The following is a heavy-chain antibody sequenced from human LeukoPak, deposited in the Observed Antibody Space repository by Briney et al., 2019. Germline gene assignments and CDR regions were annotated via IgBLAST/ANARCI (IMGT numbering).Heavy chain of an antibody. J-gene: IGHJ4*02. D-gene: IGHD6-13*01. Sequence: NPGGSLRLSCAASGFTFSTYNMNWVRQAPGKGLEWVSSISSNSRYIYYADSMRGRFTISRDNAKNSLYLQMNSLKPEDTAVYYCSRVAEAAAFDSWGQGTLVTVSS. V-gene: IGHV3-21*06. CDR1: GFTFSTYN. CDR3: SRVAEAAAFDS. CDR2: ISSNSRYI.